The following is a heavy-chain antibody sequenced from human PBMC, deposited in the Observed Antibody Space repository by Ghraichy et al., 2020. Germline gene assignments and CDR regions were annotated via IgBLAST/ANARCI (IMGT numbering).Heavy chain of an antibody. D-gene: IGHD2-15*01. CDR2: ISAGGGSA. CDR3: AKAWGYCSGGTCPPYNWFDP. CDR1: GLTFSSYA. J-gene: IGHJ5*02. Sequence: GSLRLSCVASGLTFSSYAMTWVRQAPGKGLEWVSSISAGGGSAYYADSVKGRFSISRDNSKDTMYLQMNSLRAEDAAVYFCAKAWGYCSGGTCPPYNWFDPWGQGTLFIVSS. V-gene: IGHV3-23*01.